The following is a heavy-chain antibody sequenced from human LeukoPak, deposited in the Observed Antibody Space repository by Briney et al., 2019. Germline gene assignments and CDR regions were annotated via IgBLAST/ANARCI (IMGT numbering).Heavy chain of an antibody. V-gene: IGHV3-30-3*01. J-gene: IGHJ5*02. CDR2: ISSDGTNE. CDR1: GFTFNSYA. CDR3: ARDGAPRGRVRWLDP. D-gene: IGHD3-16*01. Sequence: PGGSLRLSCAASGFTFNSYAMHWVRQAPGKGLEWVALISSDGTNEYYADSVQGRFTISRDNSKSTLSLQMNSLRPEDTAVYYCARDGAPRGRVRWLDPWGQGTLVTVSS.